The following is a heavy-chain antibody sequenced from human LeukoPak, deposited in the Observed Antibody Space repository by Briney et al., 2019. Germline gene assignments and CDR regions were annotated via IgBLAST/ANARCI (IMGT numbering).Heavy chain of an antibody. D-gene: IGHD1-7*01. CDR2: IYPGDSDT. Sequence: GESLKISFKGSGYRFTDYWIGWVRPMPGKGLEWMGIIYPGDSDTRYSPSFQGQVTISADKSINTAHLQWSSLKASDTAMYYCARGAAGTTPDYYYFGLDVWGQGTTVRVSS. V-gene: IGHV5-51*01. CDR3: ARGAAGTTPDYYYFGLDV. CDR1: GYRFTDYW. J-gene: IGHJ6*02.